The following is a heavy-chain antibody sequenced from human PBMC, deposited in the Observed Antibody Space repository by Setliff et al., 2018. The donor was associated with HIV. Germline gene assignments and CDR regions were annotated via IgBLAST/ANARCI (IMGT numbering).Heavy chain of an antibody. V-gene: IGHV4-34*01. CDR3: ARRAVAGTGGAFDI. CDR2: INHSGST. J-gene: IGHJ3*02. CDR1: GGSFSGYY. Sequence: SETLSLTCAVYGGSFSGYYWSWIRQPPGKGLEWIGEINHSGSTNYNPSLKSRVTISVDTSKNQFSLKLSSVTAADTAVYYCARRAVAGTGGAFDIWGQGTMVTVSS. D-gene: IGHD6-19*01.